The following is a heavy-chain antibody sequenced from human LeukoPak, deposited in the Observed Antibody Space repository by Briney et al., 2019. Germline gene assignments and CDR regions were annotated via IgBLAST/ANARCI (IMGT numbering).Heavy chain of an antibody. CDR3: AKRASGSGTSLYYFDY. CDR2: IGATGGTT. J-gene: IGHJ4*02. Sequence: GGSLRLSCAASGFTFSSYAMNWVRQAPGKGLEWVSAIGATGGTTYYADSVKGRFTISRDNSKNTLYLQMNSLRAEDTAVYYCAKRASGSGTSLYYFDYWGQGTLVTVSS. D-gene: IGHD3-10*01. V-gene: IGHV3-23*01. CDR1: GFTFSSYA.